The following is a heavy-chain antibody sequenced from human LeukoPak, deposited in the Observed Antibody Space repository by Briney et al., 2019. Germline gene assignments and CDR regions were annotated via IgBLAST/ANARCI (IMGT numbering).Heavy chain of an antibody. D-gene: IGHD3-10*01. Sequence: PGGSLRLSCAASGFTFSSYAMHWVRQAPGKGLEWVAVISYGGINKYYADSVKGRFTISRDSSKSTLYLQMNSLRAEDTAVYYCAKDVGRVRGVVDYWGQGTLVTVSS. CDR1: GFTFSSYA. CDR3: AKDVGRVRGVVDY. J-gene: IGHJ4*02. V-gene: IGHV3-30-3*01. CDR2: ISYGGINK.